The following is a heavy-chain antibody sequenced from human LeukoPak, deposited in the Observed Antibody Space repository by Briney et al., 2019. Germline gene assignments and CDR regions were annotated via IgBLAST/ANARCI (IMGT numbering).Heavy chain of an antibody. J-gene: IGHJ4*02. CDR1: GGSFSGYY. Sequence: PETLSLTCAVYGGSFSGYYWSWIRQPPGKGLEWIGEINHSGSTNYNPSLKSRVTISVDTSKNQFSLKLSSVTAADTAVYYCARNAGRITTFWGQGTLVTVSS. CDR2: INHSGST. CDR3: ARNAGRITTF. V-gene: IGHV4-34*01. D-gene: IGHD3-3*01.